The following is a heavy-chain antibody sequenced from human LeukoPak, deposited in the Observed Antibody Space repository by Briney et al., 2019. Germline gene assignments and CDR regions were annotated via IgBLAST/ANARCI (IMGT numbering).Heavy chain of an antibody. CDR2: THHSGSS. CDR3: VRLGDNLSFDY. J-gene: IGHJ4*02. Sequence: SETLSHTCAVSGYSITNDYYWGCIRQPPGKGLEWIGNTHHSGSSYYNPSLKSRVTMSVDTSKNQFSLNLSSVTAADTAVYYCVRLGDNLSFDYWGQGTLVTVSS. CDR1: GYSITNDYY. V-gene: IGHV4-38-2*01. D-gene: IGHD4/OR15-4a*01.